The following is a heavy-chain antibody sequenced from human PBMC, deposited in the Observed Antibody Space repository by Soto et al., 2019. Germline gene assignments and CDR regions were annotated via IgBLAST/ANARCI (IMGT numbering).Heavy chain of an antibody. CDR3: ARDRIEAAGTPRFNYYYGMDV. D-gene: IGHD6-13*01. Sequence: GGSLRLSCAASGFTVSSTYMTWVRQAPGKGLEGVSVIYGGLTTSYADSVKGRFTISRDNSKNTVFLQMNSLGGQDTAVYYCARDRIEAAGTPRFNYYYGMDVWGQGTTVTVSS. V-gene: IGHV3-53*01. CDR1: GFTVSSTY. J-gene: IGHJ6*02. CDR2: IYGGLTT.